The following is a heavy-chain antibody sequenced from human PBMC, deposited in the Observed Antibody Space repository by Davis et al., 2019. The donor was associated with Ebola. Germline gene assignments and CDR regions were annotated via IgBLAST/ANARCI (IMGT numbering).Heavy chain of an antibody. Sequence: GESLKISCAASGFTFKTHGMHWVRQAPGKGLEWVANINQDGTKRDYVDSVKGRFTISRDNAKNLMYLQMDSLRAEDTATYYCAIKKYYYDTSGNGWFGTWGQGTLVSVSS. D-gene: IGHD3-22*01. J-gene: IGHJ5*02. CDR3: AIKKYYYDTSGNGWFGT. V-gene: IGHV3-7*01. CDR2: INQDGTKR. CDR1: GFTFKTHG.